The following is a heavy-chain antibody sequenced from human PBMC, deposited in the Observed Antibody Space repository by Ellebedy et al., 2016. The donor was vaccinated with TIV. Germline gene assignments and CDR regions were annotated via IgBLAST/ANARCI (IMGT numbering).Heavy chain of an antibody. CDR3: VQAGGFLSGWYNY. CDR2: ISWNSGSI. J-gene: IGHJ4*02. Sequence: GGSLRLSXAASGFTFADYAMHWVRQAPGEGLEWVSGISWNSGSIDYADSVKGRFTISRDNAKNSLYLQMNSLRAEDTAFYYCVQAGGFLSGWYNYWGQGALVAISS. V-gene: IGHV3-9*01. CDR1: GFTFADYA. D-gene: IGHD6-19*01.